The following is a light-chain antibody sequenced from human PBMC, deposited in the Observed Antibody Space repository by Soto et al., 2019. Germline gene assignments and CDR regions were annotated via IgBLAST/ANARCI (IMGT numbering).Light chain of an antibody. CDR2: EVT. CDR3: SSYTTNITPVI. CDR1: SSDVGGYYY. Sequence: QSALTQPASVSESPGQSITISCTGTSSDVGGYYYVSWYQHHPGKAPKLIIYEVTNRPSGVSNRFSAYKTGNTAFLTISGLQAEDEADYFCSSYTTNITPVIFGGGTKVTVL. J-gene: IGLJ2*01. V-gene: IGLV2-14*01.